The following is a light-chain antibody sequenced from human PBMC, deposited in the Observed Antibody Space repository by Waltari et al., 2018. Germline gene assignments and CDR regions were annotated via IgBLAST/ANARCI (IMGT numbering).Light chain of an antibody. V-gene: IGKV3-20*01. J-gene: IGKJ1*01. Sequence: EIVLTQSPGTLSLSPGARATLSCRASQSIGRYLVWYQQKPGQAPRLLIYGASRRAAGIPDRFSGSGSGTDFSLTISRLEPEDFAVYYCQNHERLPAVFGQGTKVEIK. CDR3: QNHERLPAV. CDR1: QSIGRY. CDR2: GAS.